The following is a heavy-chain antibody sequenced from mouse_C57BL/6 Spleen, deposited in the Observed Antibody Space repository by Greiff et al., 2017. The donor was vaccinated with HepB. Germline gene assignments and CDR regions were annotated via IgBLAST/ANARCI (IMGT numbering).Heavy chain of an antibody. J-gene: IGHJ2*01. D-gene: IGHD3-2*02. CDR2: IDPETGGT. CDR1: GYTFTDYE. V-gene: IGHV1-15*01. CDR3: TGDSSGYFDY. Sequence: QVQLQQSGAELVRPGASVTLSCKASGYTFTDYEMHWVKQTPVHGLEWIGAIDPETGGTAYNQKFKGKAILTADKSSSTAYMELRSLTSEDSAVYYCTGDSSGYFDYWGQGTTLTVSS.